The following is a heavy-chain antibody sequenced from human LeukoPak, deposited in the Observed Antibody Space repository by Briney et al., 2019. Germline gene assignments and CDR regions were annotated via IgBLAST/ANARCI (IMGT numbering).Heavy chain of an antibody. J-gene: IGHJ4*02. CDR2: INPSGGST. V-gene: IGHV1-46*01. CDR3: ARATITMVRGVIIRYFDY. CDR1: GYTFTSYY. D-gene: IGHD3-10*01. Sequence: VKVPCKASGYTFTSYYMHWVRQAPGQGLEWMGIINPSGGSTSYAQKFQGRVTMTRDTSTSTVYMELSSLRSEDTAVYYCARATITMVRGVIIRYFDYWGQGTLVTVSS.